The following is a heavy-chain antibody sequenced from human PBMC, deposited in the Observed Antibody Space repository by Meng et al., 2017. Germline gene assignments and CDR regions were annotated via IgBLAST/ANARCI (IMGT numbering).Heavy chain of an antibody. D-gene: IGHD6-6*01. CDR2: INHSGST. J-gene: IGHJ4*02. CDR3: ARRGIAARPFYY. Sequence: VQKWGAGLLKPSETLSLTCAVYGGSFSGYYWSWIRQPPGKGLEWIGEINHSGSTNYNPSLKSRVTISVDTSKNQFSLKLSSVTAADTAVYYCARRGIAARPFYYWGQGTLVTVSS. CDR1: GGSFSGYY. V-gene: IGHV4-34*01.